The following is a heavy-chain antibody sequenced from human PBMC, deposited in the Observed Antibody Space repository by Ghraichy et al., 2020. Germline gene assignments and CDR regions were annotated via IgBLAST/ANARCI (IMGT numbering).Heavy chain of an antibody. CDR1: GFTFSSYS. CDR2: ISSSSSTI. Sequence: LSLTCAASGFTFSSYSMNWVRQAPGKGLEWVSYISSSSSTIYYADSVKGRFTISRDNAKNSLYLQMNSLRDEDTAVYYCARGRDMGFDYWGQGTLVTVSS. CDR3: ARGRDMGFDY. D-gene: IGHD3-16*01. V-gene: IGHV3-48*02. J-gene: IGHJ4*02.